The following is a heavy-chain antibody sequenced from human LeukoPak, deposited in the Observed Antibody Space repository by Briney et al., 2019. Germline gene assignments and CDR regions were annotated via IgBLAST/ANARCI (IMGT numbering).Heavy chain of an antibody. CDR2: INAVGSTT. D-gene: IGHD6-13*01. J-gene: IGHJ4*02. CDR1: GFTLSSSW. V-gene: IGHV3-74*01. CDR3: ARGYSSSWHGYS. Sequence: GGALRLSCAPSGFTLSSSWMHWVRQAPGKGLVWASRINAVGSTTNYADSVKGRFTPSRDNAKNTLFLQMNSLRAEDTAVYYAARGYSSSWHGYSWGQGALVTVSS.